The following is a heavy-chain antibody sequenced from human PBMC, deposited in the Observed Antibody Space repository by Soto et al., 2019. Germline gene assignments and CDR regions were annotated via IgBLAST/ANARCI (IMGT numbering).Heavy chain of an antibody. V-gene: IGHV1-69*13. Sequence: GASVKVSCKASGGTFSSYAISWVRQAPGQGLGWMGGIIPIFGTANYAQKFQGRVTITADESTSTAYMELSSLRSEDTAVYYCARGIPTELPFDPWGQGTLVTVSS. CDR3: ARGIPTELPFDP. CDR1: GGTFSSYA. J-gene: IGHJ5*02. CDR2: IIPIFGTA. D-gene: IGHD1-1*01.